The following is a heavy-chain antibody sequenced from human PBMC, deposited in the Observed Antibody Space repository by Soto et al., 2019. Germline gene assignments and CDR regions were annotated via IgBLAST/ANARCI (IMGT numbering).Heavy chain of an antibody. D-gene: IGHD1-1*01. CDR3: ARALQAGTDNVNWFAP. CDR2: IAYDGSNR. CDR1: GFSISRSA. J-gene: IGHJ5*02. V-gene: IGHV3-30*04. Sequence: VQLVESGGGVVQPGRSLRLSCAASGFSISRSAMHWVRQAPGKGLEWVAVIAYDGSNRWYADSAKGRFTISRDNSKNTVYLQMSSLRGEDTAVYYCARALQAGTDNVNWFAPWGQGTLVTVSS.